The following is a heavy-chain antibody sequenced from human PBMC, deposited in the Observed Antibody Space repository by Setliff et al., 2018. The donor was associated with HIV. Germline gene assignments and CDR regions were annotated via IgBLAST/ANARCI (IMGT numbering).Heavy chain of an antibody. CDR1: GGSITSNNYY. CDR2: INHSGST. D-gene: IGHD2-15*01. V-gene: IGHV4-39*07. CDR3: ARGYCSGGSCYGDTGGYHPFDY. J-gene: IGHJ4*02. Sequence: PSETLSLTCTVSGGSITSNNYYWGWTRQPPGKGLEWIGEINHSGSTNYNPSLKSRVTISVDTSKNQFSLKLSSVTAADTAVYYCARGYCSGGSCYGDTGGYHPFDYWGQGTLVTVSS.